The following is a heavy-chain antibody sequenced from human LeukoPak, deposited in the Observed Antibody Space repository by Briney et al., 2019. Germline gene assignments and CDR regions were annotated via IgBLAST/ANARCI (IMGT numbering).Heavy chain of an antibody. CDR3: ARGQVGIPD. V-gene: IGHV4-34*01. D-gene: IGHD1-20*01. CDR1: GGSFSGYY. Sequence: PSETLSLTCAVYGGSFSGYYWSWIRQPAGKGLEWIGEINHSGSTNYNPSLKSRVTISVDTSKNQFSLKLSSVTAADTAVYYCARGQVGIPDWGQGTLVTVSS. J-gene: IGHJ4*02. CDR2: INHSGST.